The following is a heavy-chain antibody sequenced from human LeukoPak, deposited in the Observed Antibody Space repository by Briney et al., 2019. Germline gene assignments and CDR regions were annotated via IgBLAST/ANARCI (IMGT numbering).Heavy chain of an antibody. V-gene: IGHV4-34*01. CDR3: ARKNYDSNDHSFDY. Sequence: PSETLSLTCAVYGGSFTNYYWTWIRQPPGEGLEWIGEINHSGSTKYNPSLESRVTISVDTSKNQFSLKLSSVTAADTAVYYCARKNYDSNDHSFDYWGQGTLVTVSS. D-gene: IGHD3-22*01. CDR2: INHSGST. J-gene: IGHJ4*02. CDR1: GGSFTNYY.